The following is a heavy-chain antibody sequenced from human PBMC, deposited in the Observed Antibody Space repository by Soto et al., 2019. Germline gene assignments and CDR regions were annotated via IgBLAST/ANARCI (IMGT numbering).Heavy chain of an antibody. CDR2: IYYSGSP. CDR3: ARVFGFGGMDV. J-gene: IGHJ6*02. Sequence: SETLSLTCTVSGGSISSGGYYWSWIRQHPGKGLEWIGYIYYSGSPYYNPSLKSRVTISVDTSKNQFSLKLSSVTAADTAVYYCARVFGFGGMDVWGQGTTVTVSS. D-gene: IGHD3-10*01. V-gene: IGHV4-31*03. CDR1: GGSISSGGYY.